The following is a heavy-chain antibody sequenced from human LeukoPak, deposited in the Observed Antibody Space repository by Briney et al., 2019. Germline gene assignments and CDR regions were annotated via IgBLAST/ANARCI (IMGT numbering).Heavy chain of an antibody. CDR2: ISGSGGST. V-gene: IGHV3-23*01. CDR3: AKGTYDFWSGYYLDY. J-gene: IGHJ4*02. D-gene: IGHD3-3*01. Sequence: GGSLRLSCAASGFTFSSYAMSWVRQAPGKGLERVSAISGSGGSTYYADSVKGRFTISRDNSKNTLYLQMNSLRAEDTAVYYCAKGTYDFWSGYYLDYWGQGTLVTVSS. CDR1: GFTFSSYA.